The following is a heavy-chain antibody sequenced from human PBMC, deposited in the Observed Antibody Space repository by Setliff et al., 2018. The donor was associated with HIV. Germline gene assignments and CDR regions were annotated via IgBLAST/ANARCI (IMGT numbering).Heavy chain of an antibody. CDR3: ARVQMAYAAFDV. CDR1: GGSISSSTYY. V-gene: IGHV4-39*07. Sequence: SETLSLTCTVSGGSISSSTYYWGWIRQPPGKGLEWIGSIYFTGSSDNNPSLKSRVTLSVDTSKHQFSLKLSSVTAADTAVYYCARVQMAYAAFDVWGQGTMVTVSS. CDR2: IYFTGSS. J-gene: IGHJ3*01. D-gene: IGHD4-17*01.